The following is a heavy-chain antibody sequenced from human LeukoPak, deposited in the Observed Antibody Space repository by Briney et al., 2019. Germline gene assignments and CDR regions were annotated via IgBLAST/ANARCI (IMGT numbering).Heavy chain of an antibody. Sequence: GGSLRLSCAASGFTFSNTWVAWVRQAPGKGLERVANINQDASTKHYVDSVKGRFTISRDNAKNSLYLQMNSLRAEDTAVYYCARDQSGSLDYWGQGTLVTVSS. CDR3: ARDQSGSLDY. J-gene: IGHJ4*02. CDR2: INQDASTK. D-gene: IGHD1-26*01. CDR1: GFTFSNTW. V-gene: IGHV3-7*01.